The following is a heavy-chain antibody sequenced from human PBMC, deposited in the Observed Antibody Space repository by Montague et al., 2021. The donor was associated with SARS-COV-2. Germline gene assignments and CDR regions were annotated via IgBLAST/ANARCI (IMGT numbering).Heavy chain of an antibody. Sequence: SETLSLTCSVSGDSISNYSWSWIRQSPGKGLEWIGFKYYSGSTYYNPTLKSRVTISVDTSKNQFSLKLSSVTAAGTAVYYCATLPPSITIFGVVQGYYFDDWGQGTLVTVSS. D-gene: IGHD3-3*01. CDR1: GDSISNYS. CDR3: ATLPPSITIFGVVQGYYFDD. V-gene: IGHV4-59*04. J-gene: IGHJ4*02. CDR2: KYYSGST.